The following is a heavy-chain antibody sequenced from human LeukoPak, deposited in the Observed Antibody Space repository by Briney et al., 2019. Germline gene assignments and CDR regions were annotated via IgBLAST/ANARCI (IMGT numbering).Heavy chain of an antibody. V-gene: IGHV3-23*01. CDR2: ISGSGGST. CDR1: GFTFSSYA. J-gene: IGHJ4*02. Sequence: GGSLRLSCAASGFTFSSYAMSWVRQAPGKGLEWVSAISGSGGSTYYADSVKGRFTISRENSKNTLYLQMNSLRAEDTAVYYCAKEPDYSNYVGYFDYWGQGTLVTVSS. CDR3: AKEPDYSNYVGYFDY. D-gene: IGHD4-11*01.